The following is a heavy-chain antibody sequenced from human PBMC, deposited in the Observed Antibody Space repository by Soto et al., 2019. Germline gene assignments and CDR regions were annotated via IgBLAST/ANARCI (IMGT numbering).Heavy chain of an antibody. CDR1: GFIFSKYG. V-gene: IGHV3-30*18. CDR2: ISYDGSNK. CDR3: AKDLGSGKPYYYYAMDV. J-gene: IGHJ6*02. D-gene: IGHD3-10*01. Sequence: QVQLVESGGGVVQPGRSLRLSCAASGFIFSKYGMHWVRQAPGKGLEWVAVISYDGSNKYYAESVKGRLIISRDRSENTLYLQMNSLRAEDTALYYCAKDLGSGKPYYYYAMDVWGQGTTVTVSS.